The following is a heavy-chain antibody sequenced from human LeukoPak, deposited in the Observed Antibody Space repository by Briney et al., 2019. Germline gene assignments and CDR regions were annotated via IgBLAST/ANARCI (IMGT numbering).Heavy chain of an antibody. CDR1: GGSISSYY. CDR2: VNHSGSS. J-gene: IGHJ4*02. V-gene: IGHV4-34*01. CDR3: ARTPVMTTVTTMIDY. D-gene: IGHD4-17*01. Sequence: SETLSLTCTVSGGSISSYYWSWIRQPPGKGLEWIGEVNHSGSSNYNPSLKSRVTISVDTSKNHFSLKLSSVTAADTAVYYCARTPVMTTVTTMIDYWGQGTLVTVSS.